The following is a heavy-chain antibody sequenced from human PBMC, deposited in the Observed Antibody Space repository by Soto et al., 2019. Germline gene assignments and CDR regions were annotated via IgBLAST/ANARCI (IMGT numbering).Heavy chain of an antibody. CDR1: GFTLSRFA. CDR2: ISFDGGNK. CDR3: ARDLEYSTSWYLYYAMDV. V-gene: IGHV3-30-3*01. J-gene: IGHJ6*02. Sequence: ESGGGVVQPGRSLRLSCAASGFTLSRFAMHWVRQAPGKGLEWVAVISFDGGNKYYSDSVKGRFTISRDNSKNTLYLQMNSLRPEDTAVYYCARDLEYSTSWYLYYAMDVWGQGTTVTVSS. D-gene: IGHD6-13*01.